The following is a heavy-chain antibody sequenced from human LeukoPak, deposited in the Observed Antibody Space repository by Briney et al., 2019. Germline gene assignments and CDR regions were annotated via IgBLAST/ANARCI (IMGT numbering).Heavy chain of an antibody. V-gene: IGHV1-2*02. CDR3: ARAVQLSMVRGVWPDY. Sequence: ASVKVSCKASGYTFTGYYMHWVRQAPGQGLEWMGWINPNSGDTNYAQKFQGRVTMTRDTSISTAYMELSRLRSDDTAVYYCARAVQLSMVRGVWPDYWGQGTLVTVSS. D-gene: IGHD3-10*01. CDR1: GYTFTGYY. CDR2: INPNSGDT. J-gene: IGHJ4*02.